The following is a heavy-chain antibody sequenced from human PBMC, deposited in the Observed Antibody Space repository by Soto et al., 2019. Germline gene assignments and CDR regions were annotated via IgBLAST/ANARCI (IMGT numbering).Heavy chain of an antibody. Sequence: ASVKVSCKASGYTFTSYGISWVRQAPGQGLEWMGWISAYNGNTNYAQKLQGRVTMTTDTSTSTAYMELRGLRSDDTAVYYCARGSTMVRGVIRPQTTTTGEIYYYYMDVWGKGTTVTVSS. J-gene: IGHJ6*03. V-gene: IGHV1-18*01. CDR1: GYTFTSYG. D-gene: IGHD3-10*01. CDR2: ISAYNGNT. CDR3: ARGSTMVRGVIRPQTTTTGEIYYYYMDV.